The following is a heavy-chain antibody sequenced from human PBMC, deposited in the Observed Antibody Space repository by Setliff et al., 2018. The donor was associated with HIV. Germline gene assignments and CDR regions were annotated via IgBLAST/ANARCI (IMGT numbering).Heavy chain of an antibody. CDR2: IHTSGNT. D-gene: IGHD6-19*01. J-gene: IGHJ5*02. V-gene: IGHV4-61*02. CDR1: GGSISSGDYY. Sequence: SETLSLTCTVSGGSISSGDYYWTWIRQPAGKGLQWIGRIHTSGNTNYNPSLKSRATISVDTSKSQFSLKLSSLTAADTAVYYWARGRTQWPNYNYFDPWGRVPLFPVSS. CDR3: ARGRTQWPNYNYFDP.